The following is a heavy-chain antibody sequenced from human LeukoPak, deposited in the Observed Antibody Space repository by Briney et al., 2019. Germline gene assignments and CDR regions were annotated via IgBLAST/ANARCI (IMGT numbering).Heavy chain of an antibody. J-gene: IGHJ3*01. D-gene: IGHD3-3*01. CDR2: IIPICPTT. CDR1: CGTFNSFA. V-gene: IGHV1-69*01. CDR3: ARASFPFLEWTTSIPFDV. Sequence: SVKVSCKASCGTFNSFALSWVRQAPGQRLEWMGGIIPICPTTDYAQRFQGRVTISADESKGTVSLELSNLRSEDTAVYYCARASFPFLEWTTSIPFDVWGQGTVVIVSS.